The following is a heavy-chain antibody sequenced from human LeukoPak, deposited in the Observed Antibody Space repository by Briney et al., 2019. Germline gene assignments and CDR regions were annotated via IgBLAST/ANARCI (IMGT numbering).Heavy chain of an antibody. CDR1: EYRFTSYW. CDR3: ARRPAASSSWDS. Sequence: GESRMMPCKGSEYRFTSYWIGWVRQMPGKGLEWMGIIYPGDSNTRYSPSFQGQVTISADKSISTAYLQWSSLKASDTAMYYCARRPAASSSWDSWGQGGTLIVSS. J-gene: IGHJ4*02. CDR2: IYPGDSNT. D-gene: IGHD6-13*01. V-gene: IGHV5-51*01.